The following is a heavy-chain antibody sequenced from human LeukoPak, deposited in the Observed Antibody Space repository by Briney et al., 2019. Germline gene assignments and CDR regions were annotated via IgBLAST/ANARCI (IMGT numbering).Heavy chain of an antibody. Sequence: PGGSLRLSCAASGFTSSSYSMNWVRQAPGKGLEWVSSISSSSSYIYYADSVKGRFTISRDNAKNSLYLQINSLRAEDTAVYYCASSGYCSSTSCYGGGLDYWGQGTLATVSS. CDR1: GFTSSSYS. V-gene: IGHV3-21*01. D-gene: IGHD2-2*01. J-gene: IGHJ4*02. CDR3: ASSGYCSSTSCYGGGLDY. CDR2: ISSSSSYI.